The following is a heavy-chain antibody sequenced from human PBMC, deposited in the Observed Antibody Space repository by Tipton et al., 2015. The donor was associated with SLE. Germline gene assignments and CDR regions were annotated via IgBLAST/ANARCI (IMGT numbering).Heavy chain of an antibody. D-gene: IGHD2-15*01. CDR2: IYNGGSA. V-gene: IGHV3-66*02. Sequence: QLVQSGGGLVQPGGSLRLSCADSEFTVSSYMSWVRQAPGKGLEWVSVIYNGGSAHYGESVKGRFFISRDRSKNTVQLEMNSLRIEGTAMYYCVRDGGRSWNSYGFDIWGQGTMVTVAS. CDR1: EFTVSSY. J-gene: IGHJ3*02. CDR3: VRDGGRSWNSYGFDI.